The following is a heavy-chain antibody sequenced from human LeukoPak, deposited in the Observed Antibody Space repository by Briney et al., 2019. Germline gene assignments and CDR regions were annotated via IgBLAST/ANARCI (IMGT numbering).Heavy chain of an antibody. CDR3: ARDRQQLVRGDHFDY. CDR2: IYYTGST. CDR1: GGSISSYY. V-gene: IGHV4-39*07. D-gene: IGHD6-13*01. Sequence: KPSETLSLTCTVSGGSISSYYWGWIRQPPGKGLEWIGSIYYTGSTYYNPSLKSPVTMSVDTSNNQFSLKLSSVTAADTAVYYCARDRQQLVRGDHFDYWGQGTLVIVSS. J-gene: IGHJ4*02.